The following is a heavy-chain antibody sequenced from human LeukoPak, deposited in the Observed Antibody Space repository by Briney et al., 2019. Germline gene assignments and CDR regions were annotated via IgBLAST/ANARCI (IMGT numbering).Heavy chain of an antibody. CDR3: ARGENYGDYYFDY. D-gene: IGHD4-17*01. V-gene: IGHV4-59*01. CDR1: GGSISSYY. CDR2: IYYSGST. J-gene: IGHJ4*02. Sequence: SETLSLTCTVSGGSISSYYWSWIRQPPGKGLDWIGYIYYSGSTNYNPSLKSRVTISVDTSKNQFSLKLSSVTAADTAVYYCARGENYGDYYFDYWGQGTLVTVSS.